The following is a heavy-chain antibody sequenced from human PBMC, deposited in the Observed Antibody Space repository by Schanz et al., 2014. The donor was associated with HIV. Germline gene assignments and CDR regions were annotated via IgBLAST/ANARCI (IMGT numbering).Heavy chain of an antibody. CDR2: INGDETEK. CDR3: ARDLHDYGDARTDY. Sequence: EVQLVESGGGLVKPGRSLRLSCTASGFTFGDYPMSWFRQAPGKGLEWVANINGDETEKYYVDSVRGRFTISRDNAKNSLHLQMSRLGAEDTAVYYCARDLHDYGDARTDYWGQGILVTVSS. J-gene: IGHJ4*02. V-gene: IGHV3-7*01. D-gene: IGHD4-17*01. CDR1: GFTFGDYP.